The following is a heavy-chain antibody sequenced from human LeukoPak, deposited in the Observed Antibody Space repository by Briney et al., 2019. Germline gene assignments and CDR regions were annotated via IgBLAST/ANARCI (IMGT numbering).Heavy chain of an antibody. CDR1: GYTFTDFY. J-gene: IGHJ5*02. CDR2: ITAYNDNT. V-gene: IGHV1-18*04. Sequence: ASVKVSCKASGYTFTDFYIHWVRQAPGQGLEWMGWITAYNDNTYYAQKLQGRVTMTTDTSTSTAYMEVRGLRSDDTAMYYCARDVGITVADSFDPWGQGTLVTVSS. D-gene: IGHD6-13*01. CDR3: ARDVGITVADSFDP.